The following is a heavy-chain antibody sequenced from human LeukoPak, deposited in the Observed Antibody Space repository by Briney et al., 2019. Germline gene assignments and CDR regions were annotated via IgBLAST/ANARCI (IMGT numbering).Heavy chain of an antibody. CDR3: GRGLGI. D-gene: IGHD6-19*01. Sequence: SGTLSLTCDVFGGSISTNYWWNWVRQPPGKGLEWLGEIHHSGSTNYNPSLQSRVSISLDKSKNQFSLKMRFVTAADTAVYYCGRGLGIWGQGTLLTVSS. J-gene: IGHJ4*02. V-gene: IGHV4-4*02. CDR1: GGSISTNYW. CDR2: IHHSGST.